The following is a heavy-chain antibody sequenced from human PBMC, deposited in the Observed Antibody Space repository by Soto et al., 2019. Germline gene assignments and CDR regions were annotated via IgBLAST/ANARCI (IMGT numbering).Heavy chain of an antibody. V-gene: IGHV3-23*01. J-gene: IGHJ4*02. CDR1: GFTFSSYA. CDR3: ARRSSSLYFDY. CDR2: ISSSGYST. Sequence: EVKLLESGGGLVQPGGSLRLSCAASGFTFSSYAMNWVRQAPGKGLEWVSVISSSGYSTSNPDSVKGRFTISRDNSKNTLYLQMNSLRAEDTAVFYCARRSSSLYFDYWGQGTLVTVSS. D-gene: IGHD6-13*01.